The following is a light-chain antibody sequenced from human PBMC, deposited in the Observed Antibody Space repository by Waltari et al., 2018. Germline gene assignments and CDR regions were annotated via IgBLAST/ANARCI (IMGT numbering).Light chain of an antibody. CDR3: ATWDGRVNGVL. CDR1: NYNIGSGP. Sequence: QSVLTQAPSVSGTPGQRVTISCSGTNYNIGSGPVNWYQQVPGMSPKLLIHSNDQRPSGVTDRFSGSKSGTSASLAISGLQSEDEADYYCATWDGRVNGVLFGGGTKVTVL. V-gene: IGLV1-44*01. J-gene: IGLJ2*01. CDR2: SND.